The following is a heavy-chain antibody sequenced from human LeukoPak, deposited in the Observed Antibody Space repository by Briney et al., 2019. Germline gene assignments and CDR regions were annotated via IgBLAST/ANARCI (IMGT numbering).Heavy chain of an antibody. J-gene: IGHJ4*02. CDR1: VGSITIYY. D-gene: IGHD6-19*01. CDR3: ARLIAVAGPGDY. Sequence: SETLSLTCTVSVGSITIYYSRCIRQRPGERLEWIGYIYYSGSTNHNPSLKSRVTLSVDTSKNQFSLKLSSVTAADTAVYYCARLIAVAGPGDYWGQGTLVTVSS. CDR2: IYYSGST. V-gene: IGHV4-59*08.